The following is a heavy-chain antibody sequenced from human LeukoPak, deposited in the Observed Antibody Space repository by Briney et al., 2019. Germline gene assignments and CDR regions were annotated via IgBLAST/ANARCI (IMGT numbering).Heavy chain of an antibody. CDR1: GGSISSNY. D-gene: IGHD3-22*01. V-gene: IGHV4-59*08. Sequence: SETLSLTCTVSGGSISSNYWSWIRQPPGKGLEGMGYIYYSGSTDYNPSLKSRVTISVDTSKNQFSLKLSSVTAADTAVYYCARHSYYDSSGYRFDYWGQGTLVTVSS. CDR3: ARHSYYDSSGYRFDY. J-gene: IGHJ4*02. CDR2: IYYSGST.